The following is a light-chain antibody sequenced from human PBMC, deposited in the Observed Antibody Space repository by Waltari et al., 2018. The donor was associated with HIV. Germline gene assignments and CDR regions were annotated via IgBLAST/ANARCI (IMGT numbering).Light chain of an antibody. V-gene: IGLV1-47*01. CDR2: WDN. Sequence: QSVLTQPPSASGPPGQRGGISCSGVNPNSAINYGSSYQQLPETAPKLLIYWDNQRPSGVPGRCSGSKSGTSASLAISGLRSEDEADYYCAAWDDSLSGRVFGGGTNLTVL. CDR3: AAWDDSLSGRV. CDR1: NPNSAINY. J-gene: IGLJ3*02.